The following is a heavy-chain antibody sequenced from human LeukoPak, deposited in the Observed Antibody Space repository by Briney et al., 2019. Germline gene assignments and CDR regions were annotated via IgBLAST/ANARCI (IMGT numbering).Heavy chain of an antibody. V-gene: IGHV3-48*01. J-gene: IGHJ3*02. CDR2: ISSSSSTI. CDR1: GFTFSSYS. CDR3: TKGLSFDATDGFAI. D-gene: IGHD2-2*01. Sequence: GGSLRLSCAASGFTFSSYSMNWVRQAPGKGLEWVSYISSSSSTIYYADSVKGRFTISRDNSKNTLFLQMNSLRVEDTALYYCTKGLSFDATDGFAIWGQGTMVAVSS.